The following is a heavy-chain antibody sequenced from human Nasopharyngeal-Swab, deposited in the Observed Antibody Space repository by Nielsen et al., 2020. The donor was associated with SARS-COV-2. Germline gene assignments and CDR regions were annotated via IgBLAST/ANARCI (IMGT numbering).Heavy chain of an antibody. CDR2: ISGSGDNT. CDR3: AKDPYAAMDV. Sequence: GGSLRLSCEASGFTFESYGMTWVRQAPGKGLEWVSTISGSGDNTHYADSVRGRFTISRDNSQRTVFLQMTSLRAEDTALYYCAKDPYAAMDVWDKGTTVIVSS. D-gene: IGHD2-2*01. CDR1: GFTFESYG. V-gene: IGHV3-23*01. J-gene: IGHJ6*03.